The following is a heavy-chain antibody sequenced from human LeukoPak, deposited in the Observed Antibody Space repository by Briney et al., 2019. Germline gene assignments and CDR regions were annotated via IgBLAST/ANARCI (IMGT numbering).Heavy chain of an antibody. CDR1: GGSFSNYH. CDR2: ISTSGST. Sequence: PSETLSLTCTVSGGSFSNYHWSWIRQPAGKGLEWIGRISTSGSTNYNPSLTSRVTISVDKSKNQFSLNLNSVTAADTAVYFCARVNSSGSFHDYWGQGARVTVSS. J-gene: IGHJ4*02. V-gene: IGHV4-4*07. D-gene: IGHD3-22*01. CDR3: ARVNSSGSFHDY.